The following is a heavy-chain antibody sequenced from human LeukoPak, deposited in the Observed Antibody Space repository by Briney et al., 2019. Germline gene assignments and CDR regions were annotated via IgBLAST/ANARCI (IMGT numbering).Heavy chain of an antibody. CDR1: GFTFSSYA. CDR2: ISGSGGST. J-gene: IGHJ6*03. CDR3: AKNSRYYDFWSGYAYMDV. D-gene: IGHD3-3*01. Sequence: PGGSLRLSCAASGFTFSSYAMSWVRQAPGKGLEWVSAISGSGGSTYYADSVKGRFTISRDNSKNTLYLQMNNLRAEDTAVYYCAKNSRYYDFWSGYAYMDVWGKGTTVTVSS. V-gene: IGHV3-23*01.